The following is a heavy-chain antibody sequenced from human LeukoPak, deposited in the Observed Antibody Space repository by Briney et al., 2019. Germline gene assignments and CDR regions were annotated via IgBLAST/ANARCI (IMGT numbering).Heavy chain of an antibody. Sequence: GASVKVSCKASGYTFTGYYMHWVRQAPGQGLEWMGWISAYNGNTNYAQKLQGRVTMTTDTSTSTAYMELRSLRSDDTAVYYCARAYCSSTSCYAFEAFDIWGQGTMVTVSS. V-gene: IGHV1-18*04. D-gene: IGHD2-2*01. CDR2: ISAYNGNT. CDR1: GYTFTGYY. J-gene: IGHJ3*02. CDR3: ARAYCSSTSCYAFEAFDI.